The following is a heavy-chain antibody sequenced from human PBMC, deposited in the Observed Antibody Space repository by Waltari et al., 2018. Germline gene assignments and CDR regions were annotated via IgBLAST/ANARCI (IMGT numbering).Heavy chain of an antibody. D-gene: IGHD2-8*01. CDR2: LYHAGNT. J-gene: IGHJ6*02. CDR3: ARGNTKYGMDV. V-gene: IGHV3-53*01. Sequence: EVQLVESGGHLIQPGGSLRVSCAASGFKFSSYYMNWVRQAPGKGLEWVSILYHAGNTYYADSVKGRFTFSRDNSKNTLYLQMNSLRAEDTAVYYCARGNTKYGMDVWGPGTTVTVSS. CDR1: GFKFSSYY.